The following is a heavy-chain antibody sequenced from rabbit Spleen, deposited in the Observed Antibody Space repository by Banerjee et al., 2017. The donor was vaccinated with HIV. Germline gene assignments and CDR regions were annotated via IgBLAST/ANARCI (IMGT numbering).Heavy chain of an antibody. CDR2: IYAARGTT. J-gene: IGHJ6*01. V-gene: IGHV1S7*01. CDR1: GIDFTNYY. D-gene: IGHD4-1*01. Sequence: QLTETGGGLVQPGGSLTLSCKASGIDFTNYYITWVRQAPGKGLEWIGIIYAARGTTDYASWVNGRFTISSDNAQSTVDLKMTSLTAADTATYFCARDMDDVIGWNFGWRGPGTLVTVS. CDR3: ARDMDDVIGWNFGW.